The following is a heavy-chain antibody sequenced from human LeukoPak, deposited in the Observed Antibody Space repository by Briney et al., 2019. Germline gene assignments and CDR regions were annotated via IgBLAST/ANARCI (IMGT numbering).Heavy chain of an antibody. D-gene: IGHD6-13*01. CDR3: ARDPWGDTDAAAPPSAMWFDP. CDR1: GYTFTGYY. J-gene: IGHJ5*02. CDR2: INPNSGGT. V-gene: IGHV1-2*02. Sequence: ASVKVSCKASGYTFTGYYMHWVRQAPGQGLEWMGWINPNSGGTNYAQKFQGRVAMTRDTSITTAYMELRRLRADDTAVYFCARDPWGDTDAAAPPSAMWFDPWGQGTLVTVSS.